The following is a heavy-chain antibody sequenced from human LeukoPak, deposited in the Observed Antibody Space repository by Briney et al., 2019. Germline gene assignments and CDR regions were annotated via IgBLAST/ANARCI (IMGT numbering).Heavy chain of an antibody. J-gene: IGHJ5*01. D-gene: IGHD6-13*01. CDR3: ARDLGYSSSWFWFDS. CDR1: GFNFSTYS. V-gene: IGHV3-21*01. CDR2: ISSSSSSI. Sequence: GGSLRLSCAASGFNFSTYSMNWVRQAPGKGLEWVSSISSSSSSIYYADSVKGRFTISRDNAKNSLFLQINSLRAEDTAVYYCARDLGYSSSWFWFDSWGQGTLDTVSS.